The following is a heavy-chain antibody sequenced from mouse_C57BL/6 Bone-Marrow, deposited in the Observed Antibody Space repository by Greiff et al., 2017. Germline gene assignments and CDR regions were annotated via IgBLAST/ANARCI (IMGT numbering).Heavy chain of an antibody. V-gene: IGHV1-81*01. D-gene: IGHD2-4*01. CDR2: IYPRSGTT. CDR1: GYTFTSYG. CDR3: AKDGSIYYDPIAY. Sequence: VLLVESGAELARPGASVKLSCKASGYTFTSYGISWVKQRTGQGLEWIGEIYPRSGTTYYNEKFKGKATLTADKSSSTAYMELRSLTSEDSAVXFCAKDGSIYYDPIAYWGQGTLVTVSA. J-gene: IGHJ3*01.